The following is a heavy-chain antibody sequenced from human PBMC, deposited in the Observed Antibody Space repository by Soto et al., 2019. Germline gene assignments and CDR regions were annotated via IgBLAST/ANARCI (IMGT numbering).Heavy chain of an antibody. J-gene: IGHJ5*02. CDR1: GGTFSSYA. D-gene: IGHD3-3*01. Sequence: ASVKVSCKASGGTFSSYAISGVRQAPGQGLEWMGGIIPIFGTANYAQKFQGRVTITADESTSTAYMELSSLRSEDTAVYYCARDPTHYDFWSGYYRDNWFDPFGQRTLVTFCS. V-gene: IGHV1-69*13. CDR3: ARDPTHYDFWSGYYRDNWFDP. CDR2: IIPIFGTA.